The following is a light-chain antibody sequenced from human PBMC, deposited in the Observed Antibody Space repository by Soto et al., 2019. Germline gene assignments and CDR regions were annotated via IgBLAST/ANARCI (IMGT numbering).Light chain of an antibody. CDR2: GAS. CDR1: QSVSSN. CDR3: QQQNNWPQIT. V-gene: IGKV3-15*01. Sequence: EIVMTQSPATLSVSPGERATLSCRASQSVSSNLAWYQQKTGQDPRHLIYGASTRATGIPARFSGSGSGTXXXXXXXXXXXXXXXXYYCQQQNNWPQITFGQGTRLEIK. J-gene: IGKJ5*01.